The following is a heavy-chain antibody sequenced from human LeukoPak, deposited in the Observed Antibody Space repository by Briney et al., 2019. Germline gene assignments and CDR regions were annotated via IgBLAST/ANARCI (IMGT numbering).Heavy chain of an antibody. Sequence: ASVKVSCKASGGTFSSYAISWVRQAPGQGLEWMGRIIPILGIANYAQKFQGRVTITADKSTSTAYMELSSLRSEDTAVYYCARELLGDLRSGRYETFDYWGQGTLVTVSS. CDR1: GGTFSSYA. J-gene: IGHJ4*02. CDR3: ARELLGDLRSGRYETFDY. CDR2: IIPILGIA. V-gene: IGHV1-69*04. D-gene: IGHD6-19*01.